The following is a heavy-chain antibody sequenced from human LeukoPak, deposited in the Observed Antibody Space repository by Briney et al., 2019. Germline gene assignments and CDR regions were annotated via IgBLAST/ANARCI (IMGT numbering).Heavy chain of an antibody. V-gene: IGHV4-39*01. CDR1: GGSISSSSYY. CDR3: ARARVAAAGMLFDY. J-gene: IGHJ4*02. D-gene: IGHD6-13*01. Sequence: SETLSLTCTVSGGSISSSSYYWGWIRQPPGKGLEWIGSIYYSGSTYYNPSLKSRVTISVDTSKNQSSLKLSSVTAADTAVYYCARARVAAAGMLFDYWGQGTLVTVSS. CDR2: IYYSGST.